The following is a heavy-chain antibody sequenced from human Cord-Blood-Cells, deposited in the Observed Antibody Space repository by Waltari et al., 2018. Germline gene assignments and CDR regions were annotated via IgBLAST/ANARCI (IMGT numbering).Heavy chain of an antibody. Sequence: EVQLVESGGGWVQPGRALNVSCAAPAVTFDDYAIHWVRPAPGKGLEWVSGISWNSGSIGDADSVKGRFTISRDNAKNSLYLQMNSLRAEDTALYYCAKDNYYYYYGMDVWGQGTTVTVSS. CDR1: AVTFDDYA. CDR3: AKDNYYYYYGMDV. V-gene: IGHV3-9*01. J-gene: IGHJ6*02. CDR2: ISWNSGSI.